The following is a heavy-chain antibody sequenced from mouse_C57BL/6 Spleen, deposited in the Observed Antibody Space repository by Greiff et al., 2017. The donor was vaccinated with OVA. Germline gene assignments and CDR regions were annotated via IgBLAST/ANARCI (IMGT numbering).Heavy chain of an antibody. Sequence: DVMLVESGGGLVKPGGSLKLSCAASGFTFSDYGMHWVRQAPEKGLEWVAYISSGSSTIYYADTVKGRFTISRDNAKNTLFLQMTSLRSEDTAMYYCALSDYDGDYYAMDYWGQGTSVTVSS. CDR2: ISSGSSTI. D-gene: IGHD2-4*01. J-gene: IGHJ4*01. CDR3: ALSDYDGDYYAMDY. V-gene: IGHV5-17*01. CDR1: GFTFSDYG.